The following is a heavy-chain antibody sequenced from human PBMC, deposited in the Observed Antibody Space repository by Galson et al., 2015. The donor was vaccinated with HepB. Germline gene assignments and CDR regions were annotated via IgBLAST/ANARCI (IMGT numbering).Heavy chain of an antibody. Sequence: LSLTCAVYGGSFSGYYWSWIRQPPGKGLEWIGEINHSGSTNYNPSLKSRVTISVDTSKNQFSLKLSSATAADTAVYYCARSPGIVVVPAALRSYYYYYGMDVWGQGTTVTVSS. J-gene: IGHJ6*02. CDR2: INHSGST. CDR1: GGSFSGYY. D-gene: IGHD2-2*01. V-gene: IGHV4-34*01. CDR3: ARSPGIVVVPAALRSYYYYYGMDV.